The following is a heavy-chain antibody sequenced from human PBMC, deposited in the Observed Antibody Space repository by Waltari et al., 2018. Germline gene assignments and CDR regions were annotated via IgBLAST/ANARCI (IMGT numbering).Heavy chain of an antibody. V-gene: IGHV1-3*01. CDR1: GYTFTSYA. J-gene: IGHJ6*02. CDR3: ARCGASTYYDFWSGYFYYGMDV. CDR2: INAGKGNT. Sequence: QVQLVQSGAEVKKPGASVKVSCKASGYTFTSYAMHWVRQAPGQRLEWMGWINAGKGNTKYDQKFQGRGTITRDTSASTAYMELSSLRSEDTAVYYWARCGASTYYDFWSGYFYYGMDVWGQGTTVTVSS. D-gene: IGHD3-3*01.